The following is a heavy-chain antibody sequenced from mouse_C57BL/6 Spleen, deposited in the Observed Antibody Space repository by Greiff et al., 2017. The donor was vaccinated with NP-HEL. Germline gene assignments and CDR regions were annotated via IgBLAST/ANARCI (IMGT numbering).Heavy chain of an antibody. CDR2: INPNNGGT. D-gene: IGHD1-1*01. J-gene: IGHJ2*01. CDR3: ARRITTVVPLDSDY. CDR1: GYTFTDYY. V-gene: IGHV1-26*01. Sequence: EVQLQQSGPELVKPGASVKISCKASGYTFTDYYMNWVKQSHGKSLEWIGDINPNNGGTSYNQKFTGKATLTVDKSSSTATMELRSLTSEDSAVYYCARRITTVVPLDSDYWGQGTTLTVSS.